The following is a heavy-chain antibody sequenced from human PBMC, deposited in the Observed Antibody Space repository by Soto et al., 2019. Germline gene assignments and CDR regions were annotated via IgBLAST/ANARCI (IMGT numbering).Heavy chain of an antibody. CDR3: TRDFGFLEWLSDAFDI. CDR2: IRSKAYGGTT. V-gene: IGHV3-49*03. J-gene: IGHJ3*02. Sequence: GGSLRLSCTASGFTFGDYAMSWFRQAPGKGLEWVGFIRSKAYGGTTEYAASVKGIFTMSRDDSKSIAYLQMNSLKTEDTAVYYCTRDFGFLEWLSDAFDIWGQGTMVTVSS. CDR1: GFTFGDYA. D-gene: IGHD3-3*01.